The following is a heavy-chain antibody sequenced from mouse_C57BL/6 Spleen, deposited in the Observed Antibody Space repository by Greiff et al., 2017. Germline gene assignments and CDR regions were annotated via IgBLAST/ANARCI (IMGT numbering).Heavy chain of an antibody. CDR1: GFTFSGYD. Sequence: EVQVVESEGALVHPLRSLILSCAASGFTFSGYDMSWVRQTSDKRLEWVATMNSVGSCTYSPDSVKGRFTISRDNAKNILYLQMSSLKSEDTATYYCARDGPRGFAYWGQGTLVTVSA. D-gene: IGHD2-3*01. V-gene: IGHV5-6*01. CDR2: MNSVGSCT. J-gene: IGHJ3*01. CDR3: ARDGPRGFAY.